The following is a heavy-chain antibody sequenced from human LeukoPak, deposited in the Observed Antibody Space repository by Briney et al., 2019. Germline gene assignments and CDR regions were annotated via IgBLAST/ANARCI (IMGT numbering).Heavy chain of an antibody. Sequence: SETLSLTCAVYGGSFSGYYWSWIRQPPGKGLEWIGEINHSGSTNYNPSLKSRVTISVDTSKNQFSLKPSSVTAADTAVYYCARGHTYYYDSSGYYYDYWGQGTLVTVSS. CDR3: ARGHTYYYDSSGYYYDY. CDR1: GGSFSGYY. CDR2: INHSGST. J-gene: IGHJ4*02. V-gene: IGHV4-34*01. D-gene: IGHD3-22*01.